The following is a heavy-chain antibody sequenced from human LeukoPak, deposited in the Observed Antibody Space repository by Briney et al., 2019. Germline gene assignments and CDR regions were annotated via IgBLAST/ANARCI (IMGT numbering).Heavy chain of an antibody. V-gene: IGHV3-30*18. J-gene: IGHJ4*02. CDR1: GFTFSSYA. Sequence: GGSLRLSCAASGFTFSSYAMSWVRQAPGKGLEWVAVISYDGSNKYYADSVKGRFTISRDNSKNTLYLQMNSLRAEDTAVYYCAKDYDYVWGSYRATPFDYWGQGTLVTVSS. CDR3: AKDYDYVWGSYRATPFDY. CDR2: ISYDGSNK. D-gene: IGHD3-16*02.